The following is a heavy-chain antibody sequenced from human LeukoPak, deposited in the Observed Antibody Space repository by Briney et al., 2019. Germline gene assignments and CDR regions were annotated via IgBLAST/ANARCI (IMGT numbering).Heavy chain of an antibody. Sequence: GGSLRLSCAASGFTVSTYYMNWVRQAPGKGLEWVSIIYSGGTTYYADSVKGRFTISRDASKNTLSLQMNSLRAEDTAVYFCARVGDHFHWNLDLWGRGTLVSVPS. CDR3: ARVGDHFHWNLDL. CDR1: GFTVSTYY. J-gene: IGHJ2*01. D-gene: IGHD3-3*02. CDR2: IYSGGTT. V-gene: IGHV3-53*01.